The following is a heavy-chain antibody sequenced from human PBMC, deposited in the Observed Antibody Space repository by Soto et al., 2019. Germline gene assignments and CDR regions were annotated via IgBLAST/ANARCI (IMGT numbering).Heavy chain of an antibody. D-gene: IGHD2-21*02. CDR1: GGTFSSYT. Sequence: QVQLVQSGAEVKKPGSSVKVSCKASGGTFSSYTISWVRQAPGQGLEWMGRIIPILGIANYAQKFQGRVTITEDKSTSTAYMELSSLRSEDTAVYYCARDSPHGVTAIPIDFWGQGTLVTVSS. J-gene: IGHJ4*02. CDR2: IIPILGIA. V-gene: IGHV1-69*08. CDR3: ARDSPHGVTAIPIDF.